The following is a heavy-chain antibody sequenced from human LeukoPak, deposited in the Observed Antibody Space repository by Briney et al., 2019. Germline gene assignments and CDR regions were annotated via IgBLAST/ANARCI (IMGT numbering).Heavy chain of an antibody. CDR1: GFTFSSYS. Sequence: GGSLRLSCAASGFTFSSYSMNWVRQAPGKGLEWVSYISSSSTIYYADSVKGRFTISRDNAKNSLYLQMNSLRAEDTAVYYCARGGYCTNGVCPRWWFDPWGQGTLVTVSS. J-gene: IGHJ5*02. CDR3: ARGGYCTNGVCPRWWFDP. CDR2: ISSSSTI. D-gene: IGHD2-8*01. V-gene: IGHV3-48*01.